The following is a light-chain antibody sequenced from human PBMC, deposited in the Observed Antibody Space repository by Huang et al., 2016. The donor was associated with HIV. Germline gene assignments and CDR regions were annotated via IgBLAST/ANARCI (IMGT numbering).Light chain of an antibody. V-gene: IGKV2-40*01. CDR3: MQRLEYPWT. CDR1: RSLLHSADGNTY. Sequence: DIVMTQAPLSLPVTPGEPASISCRSSRSLLHSADGNTYLDWYLQKPGQSPQLLIYTLSDRASGFTDRLTSSGSGTDFTLKIRRVEAEDVVIYYCMQRLEYPWTFGPGTKVDIK. J-gene: IGKJ3*01. CDR2: TLS.